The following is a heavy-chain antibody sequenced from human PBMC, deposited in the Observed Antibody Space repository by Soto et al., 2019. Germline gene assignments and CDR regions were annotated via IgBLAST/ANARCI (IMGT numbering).Heavy chain of an antibody. J-gene: IGHJ5*02. CDR3: TRSYGYTFGGSLDT. V-gene: IGHV1-69*01. CDR2: IITAFGTT. Sequence: QVQLVQSGPEVKKPGSSVKVSCKASGDTFNSYVITWVRQAPGQGLEWLGGIITAFGTTSYAQNFQDRLTITADDAATTDHMELSSLTSDDTAMYYCTRSYGYTFGGSLDTWGQGTLVTVSS. D-gene: IGHD5-18*01. CDR1: GDTFNSYV.